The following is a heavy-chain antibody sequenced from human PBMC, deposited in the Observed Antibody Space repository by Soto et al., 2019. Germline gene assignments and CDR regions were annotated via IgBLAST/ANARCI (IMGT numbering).Heavy chain of an antibody. D-gene: IGHD6-13*01. CDR2: ITSSSVQT. CDR3: ASLVRQHLPPLGP. J-gene: IGHJ5*02. CDR1: GFDFSDAY. V-gene: IGHV3-11*06. Sequence: QVHQVESGGGLVKPGGSLRLSCAASGFDFSDAYMSWIRQAPGKGLEWVAWITSSSVQTRYADSVKGRFTISRDNAKNSLYLQMNSLRPEDTAVYYCASLVRQHLPPLGPWGQGTLVIVSS.